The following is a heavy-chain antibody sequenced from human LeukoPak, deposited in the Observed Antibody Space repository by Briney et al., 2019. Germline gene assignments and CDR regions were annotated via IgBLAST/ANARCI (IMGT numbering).Heavy chain of an antibody. CDR3: ARAAIDYNWFDP. V-gene: IGHV3-21*01. CDR1: GFTFSSYS. D-gene: IGHD2-2*01. Sequence: PGGSLRLSCAASGFTFSSYSMNWVRQAPGKGLEWVSSITSSSSYIYYADSVKGRFTISRDNAKNSLYLQMNSLRAEDTAVYYCARAAIDYNWFDPWGQGTLVTVSS. J-gene: IGHJ5*02. CDR2: ITSSSSYI.